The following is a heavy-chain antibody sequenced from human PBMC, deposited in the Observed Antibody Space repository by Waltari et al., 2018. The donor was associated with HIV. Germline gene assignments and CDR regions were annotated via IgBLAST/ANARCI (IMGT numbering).Heavy chain of an antibody. CDR1: GDSITTYF. Sequence: QVQLQESGPGLVKPSETLSLTCSVSGDSITTYFWYWIRPPPAKGLEWIGYIYYSGNDNYYPSRQSRVSMSLDTSRNPFSLKLTSVTAADAAVYYCARGGTFDSAGHYLFVSWGQGTLVTVSS. CDR2: IYYSGND. D-gene: IGHD3-22*01. CDR3: ARGGTFDSAGHYLFVS. V-gene: IGHV4-59*01. J-gene: IGHJ4*02.